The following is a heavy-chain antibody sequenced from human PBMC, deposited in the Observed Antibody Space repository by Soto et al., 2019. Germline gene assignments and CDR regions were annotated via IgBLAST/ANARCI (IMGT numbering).Heavy chain of an antibody. CDR2: IYYGGSS. V-gene: IGHV4-39*01. Sequence: QLQLQESGPGLVKPSETLSLTCTVSGVSISSISYYWGWFSQPPGKGLGWIGTIYYGGSSYSNPSLKSRVTISLDTSKNQFSLTLTSVTAADTAVYYCARHGSYWGQGTLVTVSS. CDR1: GVSISSISYY. CDR3: ARHGSY. J-gene: IGHJ4*02.